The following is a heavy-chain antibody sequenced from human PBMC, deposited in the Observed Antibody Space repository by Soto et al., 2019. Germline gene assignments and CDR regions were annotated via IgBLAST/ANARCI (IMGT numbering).Heavy chain of an antibody. D-gene: IGHD1-26*01. Sequence: ASVKVSCKASGYTFTSYYIHCLRQAPGKGIKWMGIINPSGGSTSYAQKFESRVTMTRDKSTSTVYMELSSMRALDMAACTCAREVATRGWELLSGNDAFDIWGQGTMVTVS. CDR1: GYTFTSYY. CDR2: INPSGGST. CDR3: AREVATRGWELLSGNDAFDI. V-gene: IGHV1-46*01. J-gene: IGHJ3*02.